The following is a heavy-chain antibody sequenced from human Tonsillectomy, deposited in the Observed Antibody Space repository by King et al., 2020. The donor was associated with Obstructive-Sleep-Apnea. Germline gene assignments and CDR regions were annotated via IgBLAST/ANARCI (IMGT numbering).Heavy chain of an antibody. J-gene: IGHJ4*02. CDR1: VFSLSKARMG. CDR2: IFFNKEK. Sequence: TLKESGPVLVRPTKTLTLTCTVSVFSLSKARMGVSWIRQPPAKALEWLAHIFFNKEKSYTTSLKSRLTSSKATPKSQGVLTMTNMDPVDTATYYCARISGEVAMGYYFDYWGQGTLVTVSS. V-gene: IGHV2-26*01. CDR3: ARISGEVAMGYYFDY. D-gene: IGHD5-12*01.